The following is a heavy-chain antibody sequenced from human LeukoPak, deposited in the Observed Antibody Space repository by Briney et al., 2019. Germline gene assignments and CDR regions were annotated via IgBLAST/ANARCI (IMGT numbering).Heavy chain of an antibody. D-gene: IGHD1-26*01. CDR1: GGSISSSSYY. J-gene: IGHJ4*02. CDR3: ARRELSGSYSSATQIHDYYFDY. CDR2: IYYSGCT. V-gene: IGHV4-39*07. Sequence: SETLSLTCTVSGGSISSSSYYWGWIRQPPGKGLEWIGSIYYSGCTYYNPSLKSRVTISVDTSKNQFSLKLSSVTAADTAVYYCARRELSGSYSSATQIHDYYFDYWGQGTLVTVSS.